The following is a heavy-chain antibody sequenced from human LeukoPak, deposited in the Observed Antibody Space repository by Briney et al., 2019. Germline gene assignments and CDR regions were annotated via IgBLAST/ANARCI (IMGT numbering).Heavy chain of an antibody. CDR3: ARRQLWFGELSNYYYYGMDV. J-gene: IGHJ6*02. CDR2: IIPIFGTA. Sequence: VASVNVSCKASGGTFSSYAISWVRQAPGQGREWMGGIIPIFGTANYAQKFQGRVTITADESTSTAYMELSSLRSEDTAVYYCARRQLWFGELSNYYYYGMDVWGQGTTVTVSS. CDR1: GGTFSSYA. V-gene: IGHV1-69*13. D-gene: IGHD3-10*01.